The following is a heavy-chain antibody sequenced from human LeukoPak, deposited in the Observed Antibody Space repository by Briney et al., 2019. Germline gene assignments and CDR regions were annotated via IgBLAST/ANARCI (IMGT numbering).Heavy chain of an antibody. D-gene: IGHD3-10*01. J-gene: IGHJ4*02. Sequence: GASVKVSCKASGGTFSSYAISWVRQAPGQGLEWMGGIIPIFGTANYAQKFQGRVTITADESTSTAYMELSSPRSEDTAVYYCARDGDLVVRGTYDYWGQGTLVTVSS. CDR2: IIPIFGTA. V-gene: IGHV1-69*13. CDR3: ARDGDLVVRGTYDY. CDR1: GGTFSSYA.